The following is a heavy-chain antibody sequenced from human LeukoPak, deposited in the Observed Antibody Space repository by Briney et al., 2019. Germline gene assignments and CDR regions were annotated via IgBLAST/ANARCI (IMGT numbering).Heavy chain of an antibody. CDR1: GFTFSSYS. CDR2: ISSSSSYI. J-gene: IGHJ5*02. Sequence: GGSLRLSCAASGFTFSSYSMNWGRQAPGKGLEWVSSISSSSSYIYYADSVKGRFTISRDNAKNSLYLQMNSLRAEDTAVYYCARDSPQRRGSAGAWGQGTLVTVSS. V-gene: IGHV3-21*01. CDR3: ARDSPQRRGSAGA. D-gene: IGHD2-2*01.